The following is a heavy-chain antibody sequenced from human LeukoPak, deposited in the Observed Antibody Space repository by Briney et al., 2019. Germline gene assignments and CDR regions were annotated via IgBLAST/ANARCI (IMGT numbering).Heavy chain of an antibody. CDR2: ISGTGGST. CDR1: ALTFSGYA. V-gene: IGHV3-23*01. J-gene: IGHJ4*02. D-gene: IGHD6-19*01. Sequence: SGGSLRLSCAASALTFSGYAMSWVRQAPGKGLEWVSGISGTGGSTYYADSVKGRFTISRDNSKNTLYLQMSSLRVEDTAVYYCAKPPYGSGWFFDDWGQGTLVTVSS. CDR3: AKPPYGSGWFFDD.